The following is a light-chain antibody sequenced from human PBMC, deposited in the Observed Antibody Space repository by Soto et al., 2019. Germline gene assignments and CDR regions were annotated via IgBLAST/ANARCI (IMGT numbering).Light chain of an antibody. CDR3: QQYNSYPSST. V-gene: IGKV1-5*01. Sequence: DIQMTQSPSTLSASVGDRVTITCRASQSISSWLAWYQQKPGKAPKLLIYDASSLESGVPSRFSRSGSGTEFTLTISSLQPDDFETYYCQQYNSYPSSTFGQGTKLEIK. J-gene: IGKJ2*02. CDR2: DAS. CDR1: QSISSW.